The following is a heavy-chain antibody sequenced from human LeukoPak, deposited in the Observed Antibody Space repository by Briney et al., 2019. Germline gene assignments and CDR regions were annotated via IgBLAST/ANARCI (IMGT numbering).Heavy chain of an antibody. CDR3: ARVSGSGWHFDY. J-gene: IGHJ4*02. D-gene: IGHD6-19*01. Sequence: GGSLRLSCAPSGFTFRNYEMNWVRQAPGKGLEWVSFISSSGVLIYYADSVKGRFTISRDNAKNSLYLQMNSLRVEDTAVYYCARVSGSGWHFDYWGQGFLVTVSS. CDR1: GFTFRNYE. CDR2: ISSSGVLI. V-gene: IGHV3-48*03.